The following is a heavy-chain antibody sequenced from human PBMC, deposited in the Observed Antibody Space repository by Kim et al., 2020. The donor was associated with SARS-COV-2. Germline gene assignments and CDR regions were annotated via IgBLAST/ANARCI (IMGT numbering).Heavy chain of an antibody. D-gene: IGHD3-3*01. Sequence: SETLSLTCTVSGGSISSYYWSCIRQPPGKGLEWIGYIYYSGSTNYNPSLKSRVTISVDTSKNQFSLKLSSVTAADTAVYYCARDRGHYDFWSGPLGHYYFDYWGQGTLVTVSS. CDR1: GGSISSYY. V-gene: IGHV4-59*01. CDR3: ARDRGHYDFWSGPLGHYYFDY. J-gene: IGHJ4*02. CDR2: IYYSGST.